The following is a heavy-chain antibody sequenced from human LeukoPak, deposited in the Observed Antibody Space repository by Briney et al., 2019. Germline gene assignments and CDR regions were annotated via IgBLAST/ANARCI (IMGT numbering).Heavy chain of an antibody. CDR3: ARARVRRYYDFWSGYYTGTFDY. D-gene: IGHD3-3*01. J-gene: IGHJ4*02. CDR1: GFTFSSYW. Sequence: GGSLRLSCAASGFTFSSYWMSWVRQAPGKGLEWVANIKQDGSEKYYVDSVKGRFTISRDNAKNTLYLQMNSLRAEDTAVYYCARARVRRYYDFWSGYYTGTFDYWGQGTLVTVSS. V-gene: IGHV3-7*01. CDR2: IKQDGSEK.